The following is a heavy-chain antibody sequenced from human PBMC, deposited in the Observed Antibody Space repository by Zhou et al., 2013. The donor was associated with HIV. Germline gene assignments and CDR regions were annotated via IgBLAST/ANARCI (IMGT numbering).Heavy chain of an antibody. D-gene: IGHD1-26*01. Sequence: QVQLVQSGAEVKKPGASVKVSCKASGYTFTGYYMHWVRQAPGQGLEWMGRMNLNNGDTGSAQKFQGRVTLTRDTSISTAYMELSSLRSEDTAVYYCARVRSSYDLDALDVWGQGTMVTVSS. V-gene: IGHV1-8*02. CDR2: MNLNNGDT. CDR3: ARVRSSYDLDALDV. J-gene: IGHJ3*01. CDR1: GYTFTGYY.